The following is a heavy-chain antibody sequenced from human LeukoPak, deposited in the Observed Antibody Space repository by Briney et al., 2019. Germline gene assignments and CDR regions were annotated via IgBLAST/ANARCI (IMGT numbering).Heavy chain of an antibody. D-gene: IGHD2-2*01. V-gene: IGHV3-48*03. CDR2: ISSGTTTI. J-gene: IGHJ4*02. CDR1: GFTFSSYE. CDR3: ARRCCSSTSCTLDY. Sequence: PGGSLRLSCTASGFTFSSYEMNWVRQAPGKGLEWVSYISSGTTTIYYADSVKGRFTISRDNAKNSLYLQMNSLRAEDTAVYYCARRCCSSTSCTLDYWGQGTLVTVSS.